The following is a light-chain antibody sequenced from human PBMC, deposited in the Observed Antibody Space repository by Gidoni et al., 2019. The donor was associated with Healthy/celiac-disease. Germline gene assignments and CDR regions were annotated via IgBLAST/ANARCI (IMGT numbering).Light chain of an antibody. J-gene: IGKJ2*01. V-gene: IGKV4-1*01. CDR3: QQYYSTPYT. CDR2: WAS. Sequence: DIVMTQSTDSLAVSLGERATINCKSSQSVLYSSNNKNYLAWYQQKPGQPPKLLIYWASTRESGVPDRFIGSGSGTDFTLTISSLQAEDVAVYYCQQYYSTPYTFGQGTKLEIK. CDR1: QSVLYSSNNKNY.